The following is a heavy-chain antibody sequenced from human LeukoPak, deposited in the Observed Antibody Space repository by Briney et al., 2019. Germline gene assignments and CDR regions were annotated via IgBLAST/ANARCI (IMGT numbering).Heavy chain of an antibody. CDR2: MNPTRGNT. Sequence: ASLKVSCKASGYTFTSYDINWVRQATRQGLEWVGWMNPTRGNTGYAQKFQGRVTMTRNTSISTAYMELSSLRSEDTAVYYCARANTYSSGWYTGIQYYYGMDVWGQGTTVTVSS. D-gene: IGHD6-19*01. V-gene: IGHV1-8*01. CDR1: GYTFTSYD. J-gene: IGHJ6*02. CDR3: ARANTYSSGWYTGIQYYYGMDV.